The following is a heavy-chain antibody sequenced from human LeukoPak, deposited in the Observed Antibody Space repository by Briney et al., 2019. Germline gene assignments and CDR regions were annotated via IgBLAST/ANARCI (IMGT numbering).Heavy chain of an antibody. D-gene: IGHD3-10*01. CDR1: GFTFSDYY. CDR2: ISSSASTI. Sequence: PGPSLRLSCAASGFTFSDYYMSWIRQAPGKGRGWVSYISSSASTIYYADSVKGRFTISRDSAKNSLYLQMNSVRAEDTAVYYCARSRAAYGAFDIWGQGTMVTVAS. J-gene: IGHJ3*02. CDR3: ARSRAAYGAFDI. V-gene: IGHV3-11*01.